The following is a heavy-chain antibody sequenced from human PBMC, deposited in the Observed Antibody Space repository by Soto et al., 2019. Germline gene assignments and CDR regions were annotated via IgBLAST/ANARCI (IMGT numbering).Heavy chain of an antibody. CDR1: LVSLSSGDW. CDR2: ISHSGTT. J-gene: IGHJ4*02. Sequence: QVQLQESGPGLVEPSGTLSLTCAVSLVSLSSGDWWRWVRQSPERCLEYIGEISHSGTTNYNPSLESRVTISLDASRNQFSLKRTSVTAADTTVYYCATKNVPTPGNYWGQGTLVIVSS. CDR3: ATKNVPTPGNY. V-gene: IGHV4-4*02. D-gene: IGHD3-10*02.